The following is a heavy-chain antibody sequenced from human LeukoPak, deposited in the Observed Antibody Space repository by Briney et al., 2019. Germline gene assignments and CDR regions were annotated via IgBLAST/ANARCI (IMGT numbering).Heavy chain of an antibody. J-gene: IGHJ4*02. Sequence: GGSLRLSCTVSGFTVSSDSMSWVRQAPGKGLEWVSFIYSGGSTHYSDSVKGRFTISRDNSKNTLYLQMNSLRAEDTAVYYCTRERYSYGYFLIDWGQGTLVTVSS. CDR3: TRERYSYGYFLID. CDR2: IYSGGST. D-gene: IGHD5-18*01. CDR1: GFTVSSDS. V-gene: IGHV3-53*01.